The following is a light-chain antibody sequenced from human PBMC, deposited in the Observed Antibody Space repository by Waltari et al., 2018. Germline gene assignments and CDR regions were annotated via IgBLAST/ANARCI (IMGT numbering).Light chain of an antibody. CDR2: NSS. CDR1: QNVDTY. Sequence: DIVLTQSPVTLSLSPGERATLFCGASQNVDTYLAWYQQKPGQAPRLLIYNSSHRASGVPARFSGGGSGTDFTLTISSVEPEDIATYYCQQHDNLPLTFGGGTKVEIK. V-gene: IGKV3-11*01. J-gene: IGKJ4*01. CDR3: QQHDNLPLT.